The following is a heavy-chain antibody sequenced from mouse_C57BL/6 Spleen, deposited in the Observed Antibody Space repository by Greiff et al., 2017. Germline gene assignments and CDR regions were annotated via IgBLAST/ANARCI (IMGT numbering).Heavy chain of an antibody. CDR3: ARPDYEYDGYAMDY. CDR2: IYPGDGDT. V-gene: IGHV1-82*01. Sequence: VQLQESGPELVKPGASVKISCKASGYAFSSSWMNWVKQRPGKGLEWIGRIYPGDGDTNYNGKFKGKATLTADKSSSTAYMQLSSLTSEDSAVYFCARPDYEYDGYAMDYWGQGTSVTVSS. J-gene: IGHJ4*01. D-gene: IGHD2-4*01. CDR1: GYAFSSSW.